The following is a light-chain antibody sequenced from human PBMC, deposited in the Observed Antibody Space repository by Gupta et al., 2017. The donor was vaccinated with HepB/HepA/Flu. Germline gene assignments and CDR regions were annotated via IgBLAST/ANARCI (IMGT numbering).Light chain of an antibody. Sequence: SALTLPASVSGSPGQSITISCSGPSRDIGGYNSVSWYQQYPGKAPKLLIYDVSNRPSGVADRFSASKSGNTASLTIAGLQPEDEADYYCSSFTSTTTLVVFGGGTKLTVL. J-gene: IGLJ2*01. CDR3: SSFTSTTTLVV. CDR1: SRDIGGYNS. V-gene: IGLV2-14*03. CDR2: DVS.